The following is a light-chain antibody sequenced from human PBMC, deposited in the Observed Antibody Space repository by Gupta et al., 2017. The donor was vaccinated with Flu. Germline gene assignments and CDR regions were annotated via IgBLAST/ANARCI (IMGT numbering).Light chain of an antibody. CDR1: QSVSSS. CDR3: QQRSHWPPIT. CDR2: AAS. Sequence: EIVLTQSPATLSLSPGERATLSCRASQSVSSSLAWYQQKPGQATRLLIYAASYRATGIPARFSGSGSGTDFTLTISSLEPEDFAVYYCQQRSHWPPITFGQGTRLEIK. J-gene: IGKJ5*01. V-gene: IGKV3-11*01.